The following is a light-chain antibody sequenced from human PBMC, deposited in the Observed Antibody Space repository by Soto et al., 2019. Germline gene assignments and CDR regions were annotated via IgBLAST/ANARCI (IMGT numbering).Light chain of an antibody. J-gene: IGLJ1*01. CDR3: ASWDDSLTGLYV. Sequence: TEPPSVSGTPGQRVTISCSGGSSNIGSGTVNWYQQLPGTAPKLLIYNNNQRPSGVPDRFSGSKSGTSGSLAISGLQSEDEADYYCASWDDSLTGLYVCGTGTKVTAL. CDR1: SSNIGSGT. V-gene: IGLV1-44*01. CDR2: NNN.